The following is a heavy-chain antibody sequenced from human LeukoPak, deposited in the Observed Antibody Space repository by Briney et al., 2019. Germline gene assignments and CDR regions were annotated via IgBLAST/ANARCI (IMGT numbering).Heavy chain of an antibody. Sequence: GGSLRLSCAASGFTFDDYAMHWVRQAPGKGLEWVSGISWNSGSIGYADSVKGRFTIPRDNAKNSLYLQMNSLRAEDTALYYCAKDRGRRWLQFDYWGQGTLATVSS. J-gene: IGHJ4*02. CDR2: ISWNSGSI. CDR1: GFTFDDYA. D-gene: IGHD5-24*01. V-gene: IGHV3-9*01. CDR3: AKDRGRRWLQFDY.